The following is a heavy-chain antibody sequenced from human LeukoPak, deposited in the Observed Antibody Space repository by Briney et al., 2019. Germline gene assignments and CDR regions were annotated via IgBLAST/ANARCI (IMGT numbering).Heavy chain of an antibody. CDR2: IYTSGST. CDR1: GGSISSYY. CDR3: AREDYDFSSGLVNWFDP. J-gene: IGHJ5*02. V-gene: IGHV4-4*07. Sequence: SETLSLTCTVSGGSISSYYWSLIRQPAGKGLEWIGRIYTSGSTNYNPSLKSRVTMSVDTSKNQFSLKLSSVTAADTAVYYCAREDYDFSSGLVNWFDPWGQGTLVTVSS. D-gene: IGHD3-3*01.